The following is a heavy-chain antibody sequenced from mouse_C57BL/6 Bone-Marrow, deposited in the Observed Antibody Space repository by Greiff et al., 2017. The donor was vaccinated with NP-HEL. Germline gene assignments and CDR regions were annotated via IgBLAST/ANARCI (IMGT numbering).Heavy chain of an antibody. CDR2: IRLKSDNYAT. CDR1: GFTFSNYW. CDR3: TARGPYYFDY. Sequence: EVKVEESGGGLVQPGGSMKLSCVASGFTFSNYWMNWVRQSPEKGLEWVAQIRLKSDNYATHYAESVKGRFTISRDDSKSSVYLQMNNLRAEDTGIYYCTARGPYYFDYWGQGTTLTVSS. V-gene: IGHV6-3*01. D-gene: IGHD3-3*01. J-gene: IGHJ2*01.